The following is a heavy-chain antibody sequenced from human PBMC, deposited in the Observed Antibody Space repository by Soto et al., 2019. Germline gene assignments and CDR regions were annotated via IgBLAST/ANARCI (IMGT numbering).Heavy chain of an antibody. CDR1: GYIFFNYV. V-gene: IGHV1-18*01. CDR2: ISPYSGNT. J-gene: IGHJ6*02. CDR3: AMVDNYVTPTPQDV. D-gene: IGHD3-16*01. Sequence: QVQLVQSGDEWRKPGSSVRVSCKASGYIFFNYVTAGVGQAPGQGLEGMGWISPYSGNTHYASKVQGRLTMTTDTSTSTAYMDLGSLTSDDTAVYYCAMVDNYVTPTPQDVWGQGTTVTVSS.